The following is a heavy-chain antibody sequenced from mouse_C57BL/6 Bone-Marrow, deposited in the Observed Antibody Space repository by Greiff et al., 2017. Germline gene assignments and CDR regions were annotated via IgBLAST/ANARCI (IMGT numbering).Heavy chain of an antibody. CDR2: ISSGGSYT. Sequence: EVMLVESGGDLVKPGGSLKLSCAASGFTFSSYGMSWVRQTPDNRLEWVATISSGGSYTYYPDSVKGRFTISRDNAKNTLYLQMSSLKSEDTAMYYCARGLRRGAWFAYWGQGTLVTVSA. V-gene: IGHV5-6*02. CDR1: GFTFSSYG. J-gene: IGHJ3*01. CDR3: ARGLRRGAWFAY. D-gene: IGHD2-12*01.